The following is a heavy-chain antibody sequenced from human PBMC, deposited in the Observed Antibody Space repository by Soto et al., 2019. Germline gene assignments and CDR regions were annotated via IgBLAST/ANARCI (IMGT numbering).Heavy chain of an antibody. V-gene: IGHV4-39*01. CDR1: GGSISSSSYY. CDR3: ARRKDDSSGYYYWNWFDP. CDR2: IYYSGST. D-gene: IGHD3-22*01. Sequence: SETLSLTCTVSGGSISSSSYYWGWIRQPPGKGLEWIGSIYYSGSTYYNPSLKSRVTISVDTSKNQFSLKLSSVTAADTAVYYCARRKDDSSGYYYWNWFDPWGQGTLVTVSS. J-gene: IGHJ5*02.